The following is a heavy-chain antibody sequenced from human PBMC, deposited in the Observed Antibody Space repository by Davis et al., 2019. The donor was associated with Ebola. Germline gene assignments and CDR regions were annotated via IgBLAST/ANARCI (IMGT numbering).Heavy chain of an antibody. CDR2: IYPGDSDT. J-gene: IGHJ4*02. D-gene: IGHD2-15*01. CDR3: ARQVVVAATFDY. Sequence: GESLKISCKGSGYSFTSYWIGWVRQMPGKGLERMGIIYPGDSDTSSSPSFQGQVTISADTSISTAYLQWSSLKASDTAMYYCARQVVVAATFDYWGQGTLVTVSS. CDR1: GYSFTSYW. V-gene: IGHV5-51*01.